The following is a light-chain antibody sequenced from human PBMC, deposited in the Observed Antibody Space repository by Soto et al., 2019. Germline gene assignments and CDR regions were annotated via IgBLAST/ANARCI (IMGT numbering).Light chain of an antibody. V-gene: IGKV3-20*01. CDR3: QQYGSSPTWT. Sequence: EIVLTQSPATLSLSPGERATLSCRASQSLSSNFLAWYQQKPGQPPRLLIYDSSTRATGFPDRFSGSGSGTDFTLTISRLEPEDFAVYYCQQYGSSPTWTCGQGTKVDIK. CDR1: QSLSSNF. J-gene: IGKJ1*01. CDR2: DSS.